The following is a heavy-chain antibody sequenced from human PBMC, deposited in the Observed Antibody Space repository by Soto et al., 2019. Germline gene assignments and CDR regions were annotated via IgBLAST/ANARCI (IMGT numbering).Heavy chain of an antibody. V-gene: IGHV4-31*03. CDR3: ARVLRFLEWLLRDSSWFDP. Sequence: SETLSLTCTVSGGSISSGGYYWSWIRQHPGKGLEWIGYIYYSGSTYYNPSLKSRVTISVATSKNQFSLKLSSVTAADTAVYYCARVLRFLEWLLRDSSWFDPWGQGTLVTVSS. CDR1: GGSISSGGYY. J-gene: IGHJ5*02. CDR2: IYYSGST. D-gene: IGHD3-3*01.